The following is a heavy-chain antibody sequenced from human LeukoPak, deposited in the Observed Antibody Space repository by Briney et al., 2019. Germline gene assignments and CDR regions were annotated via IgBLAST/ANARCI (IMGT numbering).Heavy chain of an antibody. CDR1: GYTFTRYY. CDR3: ARVGCGGDCYADAFDI. V-gene: IGHV1-46*01. D-gene: IGHD2-21*02. Sequence: ASVKVSCKASGYTFTRYYMHWVRQAPGQGLEWMGIINPSGGSTSYAQKFQGGVTTTRETSTSTVYMELSSLRSEDTAIYYCARVGCGGDCYADAFDIWGQGTMVTVSS. J-gene: IGHJ3*02. CDR2: INPSGGST.